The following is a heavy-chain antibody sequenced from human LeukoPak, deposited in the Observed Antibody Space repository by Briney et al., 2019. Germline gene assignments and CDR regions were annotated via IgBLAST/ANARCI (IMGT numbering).Heavy chain of an antibody. CDR3: ARSYMIADAFDI. CDR2: ISSSSTYI. J-gene: IGHJ3*02. CDR1: GFTFSSYS. Sequence: GGSLRLSCAASGFTFSSYSRNWVRQAPGKGLEWVSSISSSSTYIYYADSLKGRFTISRDNAKNSLYLQMNSLRAEDTAVYYCARSYMIADAFDIWGQGTMVTVSS. V-gene: IGHV3-21*01. D-gene: IGHD3-22*01.